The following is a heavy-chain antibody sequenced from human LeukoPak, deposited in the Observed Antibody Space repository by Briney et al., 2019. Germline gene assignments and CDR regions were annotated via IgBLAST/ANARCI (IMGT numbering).Heavy chain of an antibody. Sequence: SETLSLTCTVSGGSTSSYYWSWIRQPAGKGLEWIGRIYTSGSTNYNPSLKSRVTMSVDTSKNQFSLQLSSVTAADTAVYYCARRGSSTGYFDYWGQGTLVTVSS. CDR1: GGSTSSYY. CDR2: IYTSGST. V-gene: IGHV4-4*07. D-gene: IGHD2-2*01. CDR3: ARRGSSTGYFDY. J-gene: IGHJ4*02.